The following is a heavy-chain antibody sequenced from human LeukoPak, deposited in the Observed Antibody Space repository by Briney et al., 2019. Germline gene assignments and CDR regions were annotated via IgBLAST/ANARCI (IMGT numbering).Heavy chain of an antibody. CDR2: ITASAVST. D-gene: IGHD3-16*01. J-gene: IGHJ4*02. Sequence: GGSLRLSCAASGFTFSRFAMSWVRQAPGKGLEWVSAITASAVSTYFADSVKGRFSISRDDSRNTLFLQMNSLRPDDTAMYYCPKIGGVNPPFPYGGQGPRVP. V-gene: IGHV3-23*01. CDR1: GFTFSRFA. CDR3: PKIGGVNPPFPY.